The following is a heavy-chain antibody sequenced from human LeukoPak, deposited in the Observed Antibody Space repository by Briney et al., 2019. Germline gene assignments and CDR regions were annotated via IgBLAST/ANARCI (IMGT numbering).Heavy chain of an antibody. CDR1: GFTFSSYS. Sequence: GGSLRLSCAVSGFTFSSYSMNWVRQAPGKGLEWVSSISISSSYIYYADSVKGRFTISRDNAKNSLYLQMNSLRAEDTAVYYCATYCSSTSCYSQDFDYWGQGTLITVSS. CDR3: ATYCSSTSCYSQDFDY. D-gene: IGHD2-2*01. CDR2: ISISSSYI. V-gene: IGHV3-21*01. J-gene: IGHJ4*02.